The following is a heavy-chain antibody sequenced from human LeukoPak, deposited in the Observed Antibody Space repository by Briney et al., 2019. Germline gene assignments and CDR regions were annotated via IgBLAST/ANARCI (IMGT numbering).Heavy chain of an antibody. D-gene: IGHD1-26*01. CDR3: AKGVIVGATSGHFDY. CDR2: ISSSGSTI. Sequence: GGSLRLSCAASGFTFSDYYMSWIRQAPGKGLEWVSYISSSGSTIYYADSVKGRFTISRDNAKNSLYLQMNSLRAEDTAVYYCAKGVIVGATSGHFDYWGQGTLVTVSS. V-gene: IGHV3-11*01. CDR1: GFTFSDYY. J-gene: IGHJ4*02.